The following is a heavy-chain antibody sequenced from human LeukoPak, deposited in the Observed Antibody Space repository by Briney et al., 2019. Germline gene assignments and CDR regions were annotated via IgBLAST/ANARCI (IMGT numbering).Heavy chain of an antibody. V-gene: IGHV3-23*01. CDR3: ARDLRIAVAGRGDYYYYYGMDV. D-gene: IGHD6-19*01. Sequence: LPGGSLRLSCAASGFTFSSYAMSWVRQAPGKGLEWVSAISGSGGGTYYADSVKGRFTISRDNSKNTLYLQMNSLRAEDTAVYYCARDLRIAVAGRGDYYYYYGMDVWGQGTTVTVSS. CDR2: ISGSGGGT. J-gene: IGHJ6*02. CDR1: GFTFSSYA.